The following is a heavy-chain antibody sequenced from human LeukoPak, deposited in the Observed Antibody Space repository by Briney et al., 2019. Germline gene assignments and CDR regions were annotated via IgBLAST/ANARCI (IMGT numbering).Heavy chain of an antibody. CDR2: IIPIFGTA. V-gene: IGHV1-69*13. CDR3: ARASVLLWFGEPQFWFDP. Sequence: SVKVSCKASGGTFSSYAISWVRQAPGQGLEWMGGIIPIFGTANYAQRFQGRVTITADESTSTAYMELSSLRSEDTAVYYCARASVLLWFGEPQFWFDPWGQGTLVTVSS. J-gene: IGHJ5*02. D-gene: IGHD3-10*01. CDR1: GGTFSSYA.